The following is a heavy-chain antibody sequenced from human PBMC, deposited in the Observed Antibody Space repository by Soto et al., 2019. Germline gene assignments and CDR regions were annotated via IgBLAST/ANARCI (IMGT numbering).Heavy chain of an antibody. CDR1: GGTFSSYA. CDR2: IIPIFGTA. Sequence: SVKVSCKASGGTFSSYAISWVRQAPGQGLEWMGGIIPIFGTANYAQKFQGRVTITADESTSTAYMELRSLRSDDTAVYYCARWVVATGFDYWGQGTLVTVYS. V-gene: IGHV1-69*13. J-gene: IGHJ4*02. D-gene: IGHD5-12*01. CDR3: ARWVVATGFDY.